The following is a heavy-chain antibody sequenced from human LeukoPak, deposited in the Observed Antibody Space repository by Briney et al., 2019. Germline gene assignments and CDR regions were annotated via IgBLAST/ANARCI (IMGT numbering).Heavy chain of an antibody. V-gene: IGHV1-69*05. J-gene: IGHJ4*02. CDR1: GGTFRKYA. CDR2: IIPLSGTS. CDR3: ARPKYCADGVCYWSLDY. D-gene: IGHD2-8*01. Sequence: SVKVSCKASGGTFRKYAIYWVRQAPGQGLQRMGRIIPLSGTSDFAQGFQGRVTLTTDASTSTAYMELTSLRSEDTAVYYCARPKYCADGVCYWSLDYWGQGTLVTVSS.